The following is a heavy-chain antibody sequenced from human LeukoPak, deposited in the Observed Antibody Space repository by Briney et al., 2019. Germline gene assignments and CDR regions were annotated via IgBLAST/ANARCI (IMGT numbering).Heavy chain of an antibody. CDR1: GFTFSSYS. Sequence: GGSLRLSCAASGFTFSSYSMNWVRQAPGKGLEWVSSISSSSSYIYYADSVKGRFTISRDNAKNSLYLQMNSLRAEDTAVYYCARDRRVRGAIILKYYFDYWGQGTLVTVSS. D-gene: IGHD3-10*01. V-gene: IGHV3-21*01. J-gene: IGHJ4*02. CDR2: ISSSSSYI. CDR3: ARDRRVRGAIILKYYFDY.